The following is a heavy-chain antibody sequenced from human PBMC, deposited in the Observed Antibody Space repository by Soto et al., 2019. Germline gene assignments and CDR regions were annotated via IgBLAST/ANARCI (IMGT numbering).Heavy chain of an antibody. J-gene: IGHJ4*02. V-gene: IGHV3-33*01. CDR1: GFTFSKYG. CDR2: IWNDGIRK. Sequence: SGRSLRLSCAASGFTFSKYGMHWVRQAPGKGLEWVALIWNDGIRKVYVDSVKGRFTISRDNSKNTLDLQMNNLRDEDTAVYYCARDDDNDANALDYWGPGTLVTVSS. CDR3: ARDDDNDANALDY.